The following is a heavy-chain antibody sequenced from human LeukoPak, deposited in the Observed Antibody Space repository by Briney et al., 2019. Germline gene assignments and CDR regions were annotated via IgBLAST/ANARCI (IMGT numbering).Heavy chain of an antibody. CDR1: GFTFSDYS. D-gene: IGHD5-24*01. CDR2: ISSSRSDI. J-gene: IGHJ4*02. Sequence: GGSLRLSCVASGFTFSDYSMNWVRQAPGKGLEWISYISSSRSDIYYADSVKGRFTVSRDNVRNSLHLQMNSLRVEDTAVYFCARDGGRWLQSYYFDYWGRGNLVIVSS. CDR3: ARDGGRWLQSYYFDY. V-gene: IGHV3-48*01.